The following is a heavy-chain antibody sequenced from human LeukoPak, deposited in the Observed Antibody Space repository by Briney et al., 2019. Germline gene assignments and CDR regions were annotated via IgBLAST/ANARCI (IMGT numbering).Heavy chain of an antibody. D-gene: IGHD2/OR15-2a*01. CDR2: IKSKSDGGTT. CDR1: GFTVSKAW. Sequence: GGSLRLSCAASGFTVSKAWMSWVRQAPGKGLGWVGRIKSKSDGGTTDHAAPVKGRFTISRDDSKNTLNLQMNSLKTEDTGVYYCTTYNSRDAFDIWGQGTMVTVSS. V-gene: IGHV3-15*01. CDR3: TTYNSRDAFDI. J-gene: IGHJ3*02.